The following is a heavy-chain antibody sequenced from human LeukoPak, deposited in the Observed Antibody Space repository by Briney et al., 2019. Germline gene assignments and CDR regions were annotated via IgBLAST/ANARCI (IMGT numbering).Heavy chain of an antibody. CDR2: ISGSGGST. CDR1: GFTFSSYS. Sequence: GGSLRLSCAASGFTFSSYSMNWVRQAPGKGLEWVSAISGSGGSTYYAGSVKGRLTISRDNSKNTLYLQMNSLRAEDTAVYYCAKDRRKYYYDSSASWDWGQGTLVTVSS. D-gene: IGHD3-22*01. J-gene: IGHJ4*02. V-gene: IGHV3-23*01. CDR3: AKDRRKYYYDSSASWD.